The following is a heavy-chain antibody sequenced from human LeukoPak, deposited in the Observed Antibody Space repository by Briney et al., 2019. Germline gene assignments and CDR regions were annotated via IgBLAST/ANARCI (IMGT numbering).Heavy chain of an antibody. CDR1: GGSISSSSYY. J-gene: IGHJ3*02. V-gene: IGHV4-39*07. D-gene: IGHD1-26*01. CDR3: ARARKILIVGATPYFDI. CDR2: IYYSGST. Sequence: SETLSLTCAVSGGSISSSSYYWGWIRQPPGKGLEWIGSIYYSGSTYYNPSLKSRVTISVDTSKNQFSLKLSSVTAADTAVYYCARARKILIVGATPYFDIWGQGTMVTVSS.